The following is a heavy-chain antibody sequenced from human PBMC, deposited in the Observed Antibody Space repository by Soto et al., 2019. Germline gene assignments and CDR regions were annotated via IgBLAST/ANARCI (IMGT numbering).Heavy chain of an antibody. J-gene: IGHJ5*02. CDR3: ARRRVRAAATNWFDP. Sequence: QLQLQESGPRVVKPSETLSLTCSVSGGSISSGGYSWGWIRQPQGKGLEWIGGIYHGGSTYSNPSLKSRVTISVDTSKNQFSLRLTSVTAADTAVYYCARRRVRAAATNWFDPWGQGILVTVSS. CDR2: IYHGGST. CDR1: GGSISSGGYS. D-gene: IGHD6-13*01. V-gene: IGHV4-39*01.